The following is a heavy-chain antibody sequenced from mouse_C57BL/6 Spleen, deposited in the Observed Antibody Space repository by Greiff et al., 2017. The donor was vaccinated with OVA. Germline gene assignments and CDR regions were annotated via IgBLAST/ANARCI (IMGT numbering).Heavy chain of an antibody. J-gene: IGHJ4*01. CDR1: GYAFSSSW. Sequence: QVQLQQSGPELVKPGASVKISCKASGYAFSSSWMNWVKQRPGKGLEWIGRIYPGDGDTNYNGKFKGKATLTADKSSSTAYMQLSSLTSEDSAVYFCAREVTTVVARAMDYWGQGTSVTVSS. CDR2: IYPGDGDT. D-gene: IGHD1-1*01. V-gene: IGHV1-82*01. CDR3: AREVTTVVARAMDY.